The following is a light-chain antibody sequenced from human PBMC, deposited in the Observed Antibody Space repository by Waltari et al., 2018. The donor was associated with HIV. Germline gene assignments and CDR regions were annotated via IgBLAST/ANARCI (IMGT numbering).Light chain of an antibody. CDR3: QVWDTTTDQWV. Sequence: SYVLTQPPSVSVDPGEPARITCGGTNIGSKSVQWYQQKPGQAPVLVIYDDNDRPSGIPERFSGSSSGNTATLTISRVEAGDEADYYCQVWDTTTDQWVFGGGTELAVL. CDR2: DDN. CDR1: NIGSKS. J-gene: IGLJ3*02. V-gene: IGLV3-21*04.